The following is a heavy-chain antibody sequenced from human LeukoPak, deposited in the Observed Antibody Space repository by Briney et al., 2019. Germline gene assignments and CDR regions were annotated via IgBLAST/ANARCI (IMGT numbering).Heavy chain of an antibody. D-gene: IGHD3-16*02. V-gene: IGHV3-49*03. CDR3: TNYDYVWGGYRPFDY. Sequence: PGGSLRLSCTASGFTFGDYAMSWFRQAPGKGLEWVGFIRSKAYGGTTEYAASVEGRFTISRDDSKSIAYLQMNSLKTEDTAVYYCTNYDYVWGGYRPFDYWGQGTLVTVSS. CDR2: IRSKAYGGTT. J-gene: IGHJ4*02. CDR1: GFTFGDYA.